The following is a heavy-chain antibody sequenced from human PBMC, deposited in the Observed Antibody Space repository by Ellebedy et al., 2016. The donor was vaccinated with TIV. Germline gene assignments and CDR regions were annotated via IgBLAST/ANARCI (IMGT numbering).Heavy chain of an antibody. Sequence: GGSLRLXXGASGFTFSIAGMTWVRQAPGKGLEWVATIDFSGTGTYYADSVKGRFIISRDNTKNLVFLQMNSLGVEDTAVYYCTRDGREWSRDYWGQGTLVTVSS. CDR2: IDFSGTGT. CDR1: GFTFSIAG. CDR3: TRDGREWSRDY. V-gene: IGHV3-21*06. D-gene: IGHD3-3*01. J-gene: IGHJ4*02.